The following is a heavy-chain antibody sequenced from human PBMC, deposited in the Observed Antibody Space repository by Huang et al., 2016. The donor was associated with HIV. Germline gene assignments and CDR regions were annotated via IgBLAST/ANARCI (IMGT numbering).Heavy chain of an antibody. Sequence: EVQLVQSGAEVKKPGESLRISCKGSGYKFGTYWIGWARQLPGQGLKWGADCMGGAREMPGKGLEWRGISYPGDFDTRYSPSIQGQVTISVDNSINTAYLQWYSLKASDTAMYYCARHFEGGSSSFIRYFDSWGQGTLVTVSS. CDR2: SYPGDFDT. CDR1: GYKFGTYW. J-gene: IGHJ4*02. CDR3: ARHFEGGSSSFIRYFDS. V-gene: IGHV5-51*01. D-gene: IGHD6-6*01.